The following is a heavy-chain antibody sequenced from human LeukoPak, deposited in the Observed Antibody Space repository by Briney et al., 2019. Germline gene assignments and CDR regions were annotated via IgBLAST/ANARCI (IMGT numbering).Heavy chain of an antibody. CDR2: IWYGGSNK. D-gene: IGHD6-19*01. V-gene: IGHV3-33*06. J-gene: IGHJ3*02. CDR3: AKSLGRGQGLPPGGDDTFDI. Sequence: PGRSLRLSCAASGFTFSSYGMHWVRQAPGKGLEWVAVIWYGGSNKYYADSVKGRFTISRDNSKNTVNLQMSSLRTEDTAVYYCAKSLGRGQGLPPGGDDTFDIWGRGTMVTVSS. CDR1: GFTFSSYG.